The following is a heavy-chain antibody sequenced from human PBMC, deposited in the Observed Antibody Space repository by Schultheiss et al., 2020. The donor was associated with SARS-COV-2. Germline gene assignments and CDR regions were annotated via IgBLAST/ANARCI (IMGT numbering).Heavy chain of an antibody. CDR3: ARERGDNWNYGGAFDI. Sequence: GESLKISCAASGFTFSSYAMHWVRQAPGKGLEWVAVISYDGSNKYYADSVKGRFTISRDNSKNTLYLQMNSLRAEDTAVYYCARERGDNWNYGGAFDIWGQGTMVTVAS. J-gene: IGHJ3*02. V-gene: IGHV3-30*07. D-gene: IGHD1-7*01. CDR2: ISYDGSNK. CDR1: GFTFSSYA.